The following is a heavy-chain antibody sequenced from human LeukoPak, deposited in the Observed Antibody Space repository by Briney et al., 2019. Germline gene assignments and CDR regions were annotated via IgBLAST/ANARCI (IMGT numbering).Heavy chain of an antibody. Sequence: SETLSLTCAVYGGSFSGYYWSWIRQPPGKGLEWIGEINHSGSTNYNPSLKSRVTISVDTSKNQFSLKLSSVTAADTAVYYCARGLYYDFWSGYYTGIPPDYWGQGTLVTVSS. CDR2: INHSGST. D-gene: IGHD3-3*01. CDR3: ARGLYYDFWSGYYTGIPPDY. J-gene: IGHJ4*02. CDR1: GGSFSGYY. V-gene: IGHV4-34*01.